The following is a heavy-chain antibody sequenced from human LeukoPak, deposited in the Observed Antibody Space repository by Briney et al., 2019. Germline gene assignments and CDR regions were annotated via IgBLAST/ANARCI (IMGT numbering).Heavy chain of an antibody. CDR2: ISGSGGST. CDR1: GFTFSSYA. J-gene: IGHJ5*02. V-gene: IGHV3-23*01. D-gene: IGHD3-16*02. Sequence: GGSLRLSCAASGFTFSSYAMSWVRQAPGKGLEWVSAISGSGGSTYYADSVKGRFTISRDNSKNTLYLQMNSLRAEDTAVYYSAKGVYDYIWGSYRNWFDPWGQGTLVTVSS. CDR3: AKGVYDYIWGSYRNWFDP.